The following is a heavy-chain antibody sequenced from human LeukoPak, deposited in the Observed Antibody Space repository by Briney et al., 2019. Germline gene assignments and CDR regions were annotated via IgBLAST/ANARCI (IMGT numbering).Heavy chain of an antibody. CDR2: ISGSDGRT. V-gene: IGHV3-23*01. CDR3: VKDKGLVFGDF. Sequence: GGSLRLSCAASGFTVSTYAMSWVRQAPGKGLEWVSTISGSDGRTYYMDSVKGRFTISRDNSKNTLYLQMNSLRDDDTALYYCVKDKGLVFGDFWGQGTLVTVSS. J-gene: IGHJ4*02. CDR1: GFTVSTYA. D-gene: IGHD2-21*01.